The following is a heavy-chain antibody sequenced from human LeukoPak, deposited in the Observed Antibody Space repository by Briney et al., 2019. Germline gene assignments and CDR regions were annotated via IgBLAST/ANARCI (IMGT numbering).Heavy chain of an antibody. CDR1: GFTVSSNY. V-gene: IGHV3-53*01. CDR3: TTDSIAARPAERNY. J-gene: IGHJ4*02. D-gene: IGHD6-6*01. CDR2: IYSGGST. Sequence: PGGSLRLSCAASGFTVSSNYMSWVRQAPGKGLEWVSVIYSGGSTYYADSVKGRFTISRDNSKNTLYLQMNSLKTEDTAVYYCTTDSIAARPAERNYWGQGTLVTVSS.